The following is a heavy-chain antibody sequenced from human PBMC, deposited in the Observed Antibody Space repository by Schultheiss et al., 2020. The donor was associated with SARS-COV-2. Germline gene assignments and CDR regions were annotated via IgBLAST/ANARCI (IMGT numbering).Heavy chain of an antibody. CDR3: ARVLPEENWFDP. CDR2: IYHSGST. D-gene: IGHD3-10*01. J-gene: IGHJ5*02. V-gene: IGHV4-34*01. CDR1: GGSFSGYF. Sequence: SETLSLTCAVYGGSFSGYFWSWIRQPPGKGLEWIGSIYHSGSTYYNPSLKSRVTISVDTSKNQFSLKLSSVTAADTAVYYCARVLPEENWFDPWGQGTLVTVSS.